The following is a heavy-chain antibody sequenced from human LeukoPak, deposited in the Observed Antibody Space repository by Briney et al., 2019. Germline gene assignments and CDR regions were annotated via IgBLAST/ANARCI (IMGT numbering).Heavy chain of an antibody. CDR3: ARRPATVASPLDY. D-gene: IGHD4-17*01. V-gene: IGHV4-39*07. CDR1: GGSIRSSYYY. J-gene: IGHJ4*02. Sequence: SETLSLTCTVSGGSIRSSYYYWGWIRQPPGKGLEWIGEIFHSGSTNHNPSLKSRVTVSVDKSKNQFSLNMSSVTAADTAVYYCARRPATVASPLDYWGQGTLVTVSS. CDR2: IFHSGST.